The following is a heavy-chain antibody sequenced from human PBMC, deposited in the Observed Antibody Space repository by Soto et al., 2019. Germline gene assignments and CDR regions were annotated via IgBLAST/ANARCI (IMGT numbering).Heavy chain of an antibody. J-gene: IGHJ2*01. D-gene: IGHD3-16*02. Sequence: EVQLVASGGGLVQPGGSLRLSCAASGFTFSSYDMHWVRQATGKGLEWVSDIGTAGDTYYPGSVKGRFTISRENAKYSLYIKMNSLSAGDTAVYYCARVAPKAKNYDDIWGSYRYRWYFDLWGRGTLVTLSS. CDR3: ARVAPKAKNYDDIWGSYRYRWYFDL. CDR1: GFTFSSYD. V-gene: IGHV3-13*01. CDR2: IGTAGDT.